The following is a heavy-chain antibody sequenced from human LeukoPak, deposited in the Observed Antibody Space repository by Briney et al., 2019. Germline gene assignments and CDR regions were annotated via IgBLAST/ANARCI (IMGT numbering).Heavy chain of an antibody. CDR3: AKVFEQLRFLEWWDY. V-gene: IGHV3-23*01. J-gene: IGHJ4*02. CDR1: GFTSSSYA. D-gene: IGHD3-3*01. Sequence: PGGSLRLSCAASGFTSSSYAMSWFGQPPGRGLEGVSAISVGGDTTYYADSVKGRFTISRDNYKNTLYLQMNSLRAEDTAVYYCAKVFEQLRFLEWWDYWGQGTLVTVSS. CDR2: ISVGGDTT.